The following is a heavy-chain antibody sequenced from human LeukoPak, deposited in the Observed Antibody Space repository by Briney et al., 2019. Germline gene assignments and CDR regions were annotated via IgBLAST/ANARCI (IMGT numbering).Heavy chain of an antibody. J-gene: IGHJ6*02. CDR1: GFTLRSYW. CDR3: ARAYGMDV. CDR2: INNAGSST. Sequence: GGSLRLSCVASGFTLRSYWMHWVRQVPGKGLVWVSRINNAGSSTNYADSVKGRFTISRDNAKNTLYQQMSSLRAEDTAVYFCARAYGMDVWGQGTTVTVS. V-gene: IGHV3-74*01.